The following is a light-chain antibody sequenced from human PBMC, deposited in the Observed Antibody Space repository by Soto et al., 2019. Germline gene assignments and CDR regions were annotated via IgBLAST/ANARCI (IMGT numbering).Light chain of an antibody. CDR1: PGIGDT. CDR2: DTY. V-gene: IGKV3-15*01. CDR3: QPYKSWPLT. Sequence: EVVMRQFPATLSVSPGEGATRSRRASPGIGDTLAWYQHKPGQTGRLLIYDTYTRATGAPTRFSGSRSGAEFPVTNDCLKSEDFAVYYRQPYKSWPLTVGEGTQVEIK. J-gene: IGKJ4*02.